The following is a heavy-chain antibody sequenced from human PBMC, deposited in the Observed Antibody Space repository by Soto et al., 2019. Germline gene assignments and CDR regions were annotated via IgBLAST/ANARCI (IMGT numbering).Heavy chain of an antibody. J-gene: IGHJ5*02. V-gene: IGHV1-18*01. CDR2: ISAQNGNT. CDR3: ARDCPVPPATPNNWFDP. CDR1: GYTFANYG. Sequence: QVPLVQSGAEVKRPGDSVKVSCKASGYTFANYGMSWVRQAPGQGLEWMGWISAQNGNTKYAQKFQGRVSMTADTSTSTGYMELRSLTSDDAAVYYCARDCPVPPATPNNWFDPWGQGTLVTFSP. D-gene: IGHD2-2*02.